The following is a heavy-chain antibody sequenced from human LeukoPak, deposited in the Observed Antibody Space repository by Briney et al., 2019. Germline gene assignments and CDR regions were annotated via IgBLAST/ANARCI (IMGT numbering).Heavy chain of an antibody. CDR2: IKKTGSET. D-gene: IGHD2-15*01. J-gene: IGHJ4*02. Sequence: GGSLRLSCAASGFTLSHFWMSWVRQAPGKGLEWVAYIKKTGSETYYMDSVEGRFTITRNNSRDSVFLHMYGLRAEDTAVYFCARENGYCSGANCYSYFDSWGQGTLVTVSS. V-gene: IGHV3-7*01. CDR3: ARENGYCSGANCYSYFDS. CDR1: GFTLSHFW.